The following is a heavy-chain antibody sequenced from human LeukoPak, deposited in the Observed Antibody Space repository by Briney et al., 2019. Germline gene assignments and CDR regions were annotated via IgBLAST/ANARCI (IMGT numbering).Heavy chain of an antibody. CDR1: GFTFSSYA. Sequence: GGSLRLSCAASGFTFSSYAMHWVRQAPGKGLEWVAVISYDGSNKYYADSVKGRFTISRDNSKNTLYLQMNSLRAEDTAVYYCARDPSDYGLYYFDYWGQGTLVTVSS. J-gene: IGHJ4*02. D-gene: IGHD4-17*01. V-gene: IGHV3-30*04. CDR2: ISYDGSNK. CDR3: ARDPSDYGLYYFDY.